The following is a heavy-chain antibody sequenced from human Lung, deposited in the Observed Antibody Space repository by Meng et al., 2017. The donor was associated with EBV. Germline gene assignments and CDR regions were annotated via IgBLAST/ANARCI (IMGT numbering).Heavy chain of an antibody. V-gene: IGHV4-39*07. D-gene: IGHD4-17*01. CDR3: ARGPTTYFDY. Sequence: GPGLVKPSETLSLPCTVSGGSISSSSYYWGWIRQPPGKGLEWIGSIYYSGSTYYNPSLKSRVTISVDTSKNQFSLKLSSVTAADTAVYYCARGPTTYFDYWGQGTLVTVSS. J-gene: IGHJ4*02. CDR1: GGSISSSSYY. CDR2: IYYSGST.